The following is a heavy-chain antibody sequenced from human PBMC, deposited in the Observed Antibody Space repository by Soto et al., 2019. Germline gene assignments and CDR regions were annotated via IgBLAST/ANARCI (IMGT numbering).Heavy chain of an antibody. CDR1: GYTFTSYD. V-gene: IGHV1-8*01. Sequence: ASVKVSCKASGYTFTSYDINWVRQATGQGLEWMGWMNPNSGNTGYAQKLQGRVTMTRNTSISTAYIELSSLRSEDTAVYYCVKDRHTDRHYDFWSGRTINSNWFDPWGQGTLVTVSS. CDR2: MNPNSGNT. D-gene: IGHD3-3*01. J-gene: IGHJ5*02. CDR3: VKDRHTDRHYDFWSGRTINSNWFDP.